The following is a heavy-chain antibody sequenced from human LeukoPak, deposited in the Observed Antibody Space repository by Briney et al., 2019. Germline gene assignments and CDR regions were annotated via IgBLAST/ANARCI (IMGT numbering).Heavy chain of an antibody. CDR1: GGSISSSSYY. J-gene: IGHJ4*02. CDR2: IYYSGST. CDR3: ASGIAAPRGLGLFDY. Sequence: SETLSLTCTVSGGSISSSSYYWGWIRQPPGKGLEWIGSIYYSGSTYYNPSLKSRVTISVDTSKNQFSLKLSSVTAADTAVYYCASGIAAPRGLGLFDYWGQGTLVTVSS. D-gene: IGHD6-13*01. V-gene: IGHV4-39*07.